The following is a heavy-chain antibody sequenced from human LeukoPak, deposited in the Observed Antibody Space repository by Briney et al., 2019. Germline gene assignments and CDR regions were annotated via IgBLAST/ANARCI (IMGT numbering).Heavy chain of an antibody. CDR1: XXTFXSXY. Sequence: XKGSXXTFXSXYMHWVGQAPGQGLEWMGXINPSGGSTSYAQKFQGRVTMTRDTSTSTVYMELSSLRSEDTAVYYCARDYSSGWTKYYFDYWGQGTLVTVSS. V-gene: IGHV1-46*01. CDR2: INPSGGST. D-gene: IGHD6-19*01. CDR3: ARDYSSGWTKYYFDY. J-gene: IGHJ4*02.